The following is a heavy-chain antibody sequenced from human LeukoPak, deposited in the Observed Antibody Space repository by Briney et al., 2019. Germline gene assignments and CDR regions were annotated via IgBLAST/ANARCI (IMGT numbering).Heavy chain of an antibody. D-gene: IGHD6-13*01. CDR2: IYYSGST. J-gene: IGHJ5*02. V-gene: IGHV4-39*01. CDR3: ARRIPKKYIAAAGTGFDP. Sequence: SETLSLTCTVSGGSISSSSYYWGWIRQPPGKGLEWIGSIYYSGSTYYNPSLKSRVTISVDTSKNQFSLKLSSVTAADTAVYYCARRIPKKYIAAAGTGFDPWGQGTLVTVSS. CDR1: GGSISSSSYY.